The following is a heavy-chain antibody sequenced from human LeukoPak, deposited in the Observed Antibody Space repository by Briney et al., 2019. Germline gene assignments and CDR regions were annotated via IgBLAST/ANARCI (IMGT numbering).Heavy chain of an antibody. V-gene: IGHV4-39*01. D-gene: IGHD3-22*01. Sequence: SETLSLTCTVPGGSISSSSYYWGWIRQPPGKGLEWIGSIYYSGSTYYNPSLKSRVTISVDTSKNQFSLKLSSVTAADTAVYYCAGYYYYDSSGYLSSPPVFTWGQGTLVTVSS. CDR1: GGSISSSSYY. J-gene: IGHJ5*02. CDR2: IYYSGST. CDR3: AGYYYYDSSGYLSSPPVFT.